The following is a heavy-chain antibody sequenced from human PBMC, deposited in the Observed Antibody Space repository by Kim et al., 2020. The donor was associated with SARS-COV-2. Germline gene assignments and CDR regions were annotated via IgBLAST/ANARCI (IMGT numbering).Heavy chain of an antibody. CDR2: LYYSGST. D-gene: IGHD2-8*02. V-gene: IGHV4-59*13. J-gene: IGHJ4*01. CDR3: ACAPWCSCLDY. CDR1: GGSISNNY. Sequence: SETLSLTCTVSGGSISNNYCSWIRQRPRKGLEWIGYLYYSGSTTNNYSLKSRVPISLYTYTNHFSLTLRFGTATDTAVSYCACAPWCSCLDYW.